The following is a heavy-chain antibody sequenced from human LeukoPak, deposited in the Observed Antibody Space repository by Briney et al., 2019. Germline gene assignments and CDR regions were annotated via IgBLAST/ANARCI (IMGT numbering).Heavy chain of an antibody. CDR1: GFTFSDYY. V-gene: IGHV3-11*01. Sequence: GGSLRISCAASGFTFSDYYMSGIRQAPGKGLEWASYISSSGSTIYYADSVKGRFTISRDNAKNSLYLQMNSLRAEDTAVYYCARSRYSYGYPLFDYWGQGTLVTVSS. CDR2: ISSSGSTI. J-gene: IGHJ4*02. D-gene: IGHD5-18*01. CDR3: ARSRYSYGYPLFDY.